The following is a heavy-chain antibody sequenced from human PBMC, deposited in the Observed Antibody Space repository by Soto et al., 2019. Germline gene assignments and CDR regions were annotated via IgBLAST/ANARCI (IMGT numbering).Heavy chain of an antibody. Sequence: QVQLVQSGAEVRKPGASVKVSCKPSGYTFNTYYLHWLRQAPGQALEWMGVIHPSGGGTTYAQKFMGRFTVTRDTSTTTLFMELSSLRSDDTAVYYCARGGHIAVVTASFDYWGQGTLVTVSS. CDR3: ARGGHIAVVTASFDY. D-gene: IGHD2-21*02. J-gene: IGHJ4*02. V-gene: IGHV1-46*02. CDR2: IHPSGGGT. CDR1: GYTFNTYY.